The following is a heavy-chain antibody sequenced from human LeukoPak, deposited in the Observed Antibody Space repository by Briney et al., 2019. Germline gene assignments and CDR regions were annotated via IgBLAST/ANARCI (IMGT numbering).Heavy chain of an antibody. CDR3: ARYGITGTT. CDR1: GGSISSSSYY. J-gene: IGHJ4*02. V-gene: IGHV4-39*01. D-gene: IGHD1-7*01. CDR2: IYYSGST. Sequence: ETLSLTCTVSGGSISSSSYYWGWIRQPPGKGLEWIGSIYYSGSTYYNPSLKSRVTISVDTSKNQFSLKLSSVTAADTAVYYCARYGITGTTWGQGTLVTVSS.